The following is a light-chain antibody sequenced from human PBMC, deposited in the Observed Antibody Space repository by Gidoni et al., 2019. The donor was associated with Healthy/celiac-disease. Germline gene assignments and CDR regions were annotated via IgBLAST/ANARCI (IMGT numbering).Light chain of an antibody. V-gene: IGLV2-14*01. CDR1: SSDVGGYNY. CDR3: SSYTSSSTVV. CDR2: EVS. Sequence: QSALTQPASVSGSPAHSLTISCTGTSSDVGGYNYVSWYQQHPGKAPKLMIYEVSNRPSGVSNRFSGSKSGNTASLTISGLQAEDEADYYCSSYTSSSTVVFGGGTKLTVL. J-gene: IGLJ2*01.